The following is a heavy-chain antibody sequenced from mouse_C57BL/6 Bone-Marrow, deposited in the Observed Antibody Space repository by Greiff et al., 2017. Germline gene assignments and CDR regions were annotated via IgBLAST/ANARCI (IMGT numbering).Heavy chain of an antibody. V-gene: IGHV1-69*01. D-gene: IGHD4-1*02. J-gene: IGHJ4*01. Sequence: VQLQQPGAELVMPGASVKLSCKASGYTFTSYWMHWVKQRPGQGLEWIGEIDPSDSYTNYNQKFKGKSTLTVDKSSSTAYMQLSSLISEDSAVYYCARSNWVYAMDYWGQGTSVTVSS. CDR3: ARSNWVYAMDY. CDR1: GYTFTSYW. CDR2: IDPSDSYT.